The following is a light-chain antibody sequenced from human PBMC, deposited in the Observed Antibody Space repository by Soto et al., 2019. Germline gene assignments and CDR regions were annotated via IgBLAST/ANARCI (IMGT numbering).Light chain of an antibody. Sequence: LTQPASVSGSPGQSITISCTGTSSDVGGYNYVSWYQRHPGKAPKLMIFDVSNRPSGVSNRFSGSKSANTASLTISGLQAEDEADYFCSSYTSSTTPYVFGTGTKVTVL. CDR3: SSYTSSTTPYV. CDR1: SSDVGGYNY. CDR2: DVS. J-gene: IGLJ1*01. V-gene: IGLV2-14*03.